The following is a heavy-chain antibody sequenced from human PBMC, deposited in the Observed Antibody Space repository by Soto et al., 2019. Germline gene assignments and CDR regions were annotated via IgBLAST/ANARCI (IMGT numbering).Heavy chain of an antibody. CDR1: GFTFSGSA. CDR3: SRQASDFWSGKPQYYMDV. J-gene: IGHJ6*03. Sequence: ESGGGLVQPGGSLKLSCAASGFTFSGSAMHWVRQASGKGLEWVGRNRSKPNNYATAYGASVKGRFTISRDDSKNTAYLQMNSLNTEDTAVYYCSRQASDFWSGKPQYYMDVWGKATTVTVSS. V-gene: IGHV3-73*01. D-gene: IGHD3-3*01. CDR2: NRSKPNNYAT.